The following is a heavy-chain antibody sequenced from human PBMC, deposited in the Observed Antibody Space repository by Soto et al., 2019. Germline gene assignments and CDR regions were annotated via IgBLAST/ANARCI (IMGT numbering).Heavy chain of an antibody. CDR3: ARDAQPRGSWSSYYYYYMDV. V-gene: IGHV3-48*01. Sequence: GGSLRLSCAASGFTFSSYSMNWVRQAPGKGLEWVSYISSSSSTIYYADSVKGRFTISRDNAKNSLYLQMNSLRAEDTAVYYCARDAQPRGSWSSYYYYYMDVWGKGTTVTVSS. CDR1: GFTFSSYS. D-gene: IGHD2-15*01. CDR2: ISSSSSTI. J-gene: IGHJ6*03.